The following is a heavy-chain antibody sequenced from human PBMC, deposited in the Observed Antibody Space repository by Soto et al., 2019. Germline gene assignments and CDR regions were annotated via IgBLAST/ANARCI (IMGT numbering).Heavy chain of an antibody. J-gene: IGHJ4*02. V-gene: IGHV3-30*18. Sequence: LRLSCAASGFTFTPYGMHWVRQAPGKGLEWVAVISYDGSNKYYADSVKGRFTISRDNSKNTLYLQMNSLRAEDTALYYCAKGARVVAASPTDYWGQGTLVTVSS. D-gene: IGHD2-15*01. CDR1: GFTFTPYG. CDR3: AKGARVVAASPTDY. CDR2: ISYDGSNK.